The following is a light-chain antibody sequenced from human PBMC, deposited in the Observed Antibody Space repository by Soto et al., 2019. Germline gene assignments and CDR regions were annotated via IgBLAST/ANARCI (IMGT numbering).Light chain of an antibody. CDR2: DAS. J-gene: IGKJ1*01. CDR3: QQYNSYPWT. V-gene: IGKV1-5*01. CDR1: QSISSW. Sequence: DIQMTQSPSTLSASVGDRVTITCRASQSISSWLAWYQQKPGKAPKLLIYDASSLESGVPSRFSGSVSGTEFTLTLSCLQPDDFATYYCQQYNSYPWTFGQGTKVEIK.